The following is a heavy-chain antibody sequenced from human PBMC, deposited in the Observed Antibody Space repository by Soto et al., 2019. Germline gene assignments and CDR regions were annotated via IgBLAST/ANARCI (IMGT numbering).Heavy chain of an antibody. CDR2: ISGSGAKT. J-gene: IGHJ6*03. D-gene: IGHD2-15*01. Sequence: EVQLLESGGGLVQPGGSLRLSCAASGFTFDTYAMSWVRQAPGKGLEWVSAISGSGAKTYYADSVKGRFTISRDNSKNTLYLQMNSLRAEDTALYHCAKLECSGGSCYSGRLVDYFYYYMDVWGKGTTVTVSS. CDR3: AKLECSGGSCYSGRLVDYFYYYMDV. V-gene: IGHV3-23*01. CDR1: GFTFDTYA.